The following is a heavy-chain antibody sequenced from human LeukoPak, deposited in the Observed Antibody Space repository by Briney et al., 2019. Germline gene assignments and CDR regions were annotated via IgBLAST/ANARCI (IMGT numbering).Heavy chain of an antibody. CDR1: GGSISSSSYY. CDR3: ARVAVNYYYYYMDV. CDR2: IYHSGST. Sequence: PSETLSLTCTVSGGSISSSSYYWGWIRQPPGTGLEWIGNIYHSGSTYYNSSLKSRVTISVDTSKNQFSLKLSSVTAADTAMYYCARVAVNYYYYYMDVWGKGTTVTVSS. J-gene: IGHJ6*03. V-gene: IGHV4-39*07. D-gene: IGHD6-19*01.